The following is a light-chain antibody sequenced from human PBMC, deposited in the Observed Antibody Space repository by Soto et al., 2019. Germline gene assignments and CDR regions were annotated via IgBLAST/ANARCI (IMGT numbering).Light chain of an antibody. CDR1: SSNIGAGYD. J-gene: IGLJ2*01. CDR2: GNS. CDR3: QSYDSSLSGSAV. Sequence: QSVLTQPPSVSGAPGQRVTISCTGSSSNIGAGYDVHWYQQLPGTAPKRLIYGNSNRPSGVPDRFSGSKSGTSASLAITGLQAEDEADYYCQSYDSSLSGSAVFGGGTKLTVL. V-gene: IGLV1-40*01.